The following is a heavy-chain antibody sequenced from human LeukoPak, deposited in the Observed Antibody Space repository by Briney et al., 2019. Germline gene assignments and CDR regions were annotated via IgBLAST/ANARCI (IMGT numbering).Heavy chain of an antibody. V-gene: IGHV4-39*01. CDR2: ISYSGST. CDR3: ARLTPYSGSPLGDY. D-gene: IGHD1-26*01. J-gene: IGHJ4*02. CDR1: GGSISSSSNF. Sequence: PSETLSLTCTVSGGSISSSSNFWAWIRQPPGKGLEWIVSISYSGSTYYNPSLKSRFTISVDTSKNQFSLKLSSVTAADTAVYYCARLTPYSGSPLGDYWGQGTLVTVSS.